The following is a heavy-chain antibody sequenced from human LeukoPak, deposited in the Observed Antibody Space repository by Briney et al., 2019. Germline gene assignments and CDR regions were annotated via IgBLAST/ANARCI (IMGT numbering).Heavy chain of an antibody. CDR3: ARETHSYGTGDY. Sequence: ASVKVSCKASGYTFTGCYMHWVRQAPGQGLEWMGRINPNSGGTNYAQKFQGRVTMTRDTSISTAYMELSRLRSDDTAVYYCARETHSYGTGDYWGQGTLVTVSS. J-gene: IGHJ4*02. CDR1: GYTFTGCY. D-gene: IGHD5-18*01. CDR2: INPNSGGT. V-gene: IGHV1-2*06.